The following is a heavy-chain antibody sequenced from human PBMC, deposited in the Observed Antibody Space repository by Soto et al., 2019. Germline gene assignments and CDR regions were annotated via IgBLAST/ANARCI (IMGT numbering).Heavy chain of an antibody. CDR1: GFTFSNAW. V-gene: IGHV3-15*07. CDR2: IKSKTDGGTT. J-gene: IGHJ4*02. D-gene: IGHD2-15*01. Sequence: PGGSLRLSCAASGFTFSNAWMNWVRQAPGKGLEWVGRIKSKTDGGTTDYAAPVKGRSTISRDDSKNTLYLQMNSLKTEDTAVYYCRWWYGDTRTDYWGQGTLVTVSS. CDR3: RWWYGDTRTDY.